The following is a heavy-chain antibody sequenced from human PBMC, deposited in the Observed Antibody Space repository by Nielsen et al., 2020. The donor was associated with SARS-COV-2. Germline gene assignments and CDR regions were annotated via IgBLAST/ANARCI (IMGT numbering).Heavy chain of an antibody. Sequence: ASVKVSCKASGYTFTGYYMHWVRQAPGQGLEWMGWINPNSGGTNYAQKFQGRVTMTRDTSISTAYMELSRLRSDDTAVYYCARSYSSDWYWFDPWGQGTLITVSS. D-gene: IGHD6-19*01. J-gene: IGHJ5*02. CDR2: INPNSGGT. CDR1: GYTFTGYY. V-gene: IGHV1-2*02. CDR3: ARSYSSDWYWFDP.